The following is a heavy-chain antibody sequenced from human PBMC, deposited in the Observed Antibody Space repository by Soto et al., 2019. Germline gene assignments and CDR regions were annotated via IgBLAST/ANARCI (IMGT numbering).Heavy chain of an antibody. D-gene: IGHD2-2*01. CDR2: INPSGGST. CDR1: GYTFTSYY. V-gene: IGHV1-46*03. J-gene: IGHJ6*03. CDR3: ARDLGYCSSTSCYGRYYYMDV. Sequence: ASVKVSCKASGYTFTSYYMHWVRQAPGQGLEWMGIINPSGGSTSYAQKFQGRVTMTRDTSTSTVYMELSSLRSEDTAVYYCARDLGYCSSTSCYGRYYYMDVWGKGTTVTVSS.